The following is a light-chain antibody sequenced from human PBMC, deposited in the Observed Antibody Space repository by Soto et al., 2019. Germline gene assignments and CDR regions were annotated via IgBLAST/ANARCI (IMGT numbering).Light chain of an antibody. J-gene: IGLJ2*01. Sequence: QSVLTQPPSASATPGQSVTISFSGTAANFGINHAYWYRHFPGPAPELLIYRGNLRPTGVPDRFSSSKSGASAYLAISGLRSDDEGDYYCAVWDDALSGFVLFGGGTKLTVL. CDR3: AVWDDALSGFVL. CDR1: AANFGINH. V-gene: IGLV1-47*01. CDR2: RGN.